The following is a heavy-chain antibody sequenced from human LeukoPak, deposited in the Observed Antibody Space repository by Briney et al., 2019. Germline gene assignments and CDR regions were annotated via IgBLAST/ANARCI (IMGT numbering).Heavy chain of an antibody. Sequence: GGSLRLSCAASGFTFSTFAMVWVRQPPGKGLEWVSSIFPSGGEIHYADSVRGRFTISRDNSKSTLSLQMNSLRAEDTAIYYCASYRQVLLPFESWGQGTLVTVSS. CDR3: ASYRQVLLPFES. V-gene: IGHV3-23*01. D-gene: IGHD2-8*02. CDR1: GFTFSTFA. J-gene: IGHJ4*02. CDR2: IFPSGGEI.